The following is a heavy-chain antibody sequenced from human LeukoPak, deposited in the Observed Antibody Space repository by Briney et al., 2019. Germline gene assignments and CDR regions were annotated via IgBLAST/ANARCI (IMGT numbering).Heavy chain of an antibody. D-gene: IGHD3-9*01. CDR2: IKQEGSEK. V-gene: IGHV3-7*05. CDR1: GFTFSSYW. CDR3: ARVHKLRYFDWLSGGYGMDV. J-gene: IGHJ6*02. Sequence: GGSLRLSCAASGFTFSSYWMSWVRQAPGKGLEWVANIKQEGSEKYYVDSVKGRFTISRDNAKNSLYLQMNSLRAEDTAVYYCARVHKLRYFDWLSGGYGMDVWGQGTTVTVSS.